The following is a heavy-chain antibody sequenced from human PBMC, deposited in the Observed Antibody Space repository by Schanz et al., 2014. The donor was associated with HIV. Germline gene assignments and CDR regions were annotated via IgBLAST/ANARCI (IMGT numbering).Heavy chain of an antibody. Sequence: EVQLVESGGGLVQPGGSLRLSCAASGFSFSMYSMNWVRQAPGKGLEWVSYISGGSSTIYYADSVKGRFTISRDNAKNSLSLQMHSLRDDDTAVYYCARSPSYGMDVWGQGTTVTVSS. CDR3: ARSPSYGMDV. V-gene: IGHV3-48*02. CDR1: GFSFSMYS. J-gene: IGHJ6*02. CDR2: ISGGSSTI.